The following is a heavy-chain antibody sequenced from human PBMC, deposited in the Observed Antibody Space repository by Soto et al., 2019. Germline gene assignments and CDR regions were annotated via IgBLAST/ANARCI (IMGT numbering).Heavy chain of an antibody. CDR3: VRARATDSRPDY. Sequence: GGSLRLSCAASGFTFSLYSMICVRQAPGKGLEWVSSISSSSTYISYADSLKGRFTISRDNAKKSLYLQMDSLRADDTAIYYCVRARATDSRPDYWGQGTLVTVSS. CDR1: GFTFSLYS. V-gene: IGHV3-21*01. J-gene: IGHJ4*02. D-gene: IGHD3-22*01. CDR2: ISSSSTYI.